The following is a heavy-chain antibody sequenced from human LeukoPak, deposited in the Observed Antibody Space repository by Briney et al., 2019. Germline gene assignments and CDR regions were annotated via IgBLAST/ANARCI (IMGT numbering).Heavy chain of an antibody. CDR1: GYTFTAYY. CDR2: INPSGGIT. V-gene: IGHV1-46*01. Sequence: SLKVSCKASGYTFTAYYMHWVRQAPGQGLEWMGIINPSGGITGYAQKFQGRVTMARDTSTSTVYMELSSLGSEDTAVYYCARGYYYDSSAGPSEYWGQGTLVTVSS. J-gene: IGHJ4*02. CDR3: ARGYYYDSSAGPSEY. D-gene: IGHD3-22*01.